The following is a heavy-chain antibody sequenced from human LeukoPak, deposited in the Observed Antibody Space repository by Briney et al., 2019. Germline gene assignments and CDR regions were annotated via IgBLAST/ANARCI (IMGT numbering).Heavy chain of an antibody. Sequence: ASVKVSCKASGYTFTSYGISWVRQAPGQGLEWMGWISAYNGNTNYAQKLQGRVAMTTDTSTSTAYMELRSLRSDDTAVYYCARGSNRYSSSWYRDAFDIWGQGTMVTVSS. J-gene: IGHJ3*02. D-gene: IGHD6-13*01. V-gene: IGHV1-18*01. CDR3: ARGSNRYSSSWYRDAFDI. CDR2: ISAYNGNT. CDR1: GYTFTSYG.